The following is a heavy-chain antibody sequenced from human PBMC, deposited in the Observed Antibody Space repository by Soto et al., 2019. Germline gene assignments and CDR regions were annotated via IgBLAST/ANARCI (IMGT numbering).Heavy chain of an antibody. J-gene: IGHJ4*02. CDR2: ISYDGSNK. CDR3: ARDPHLGSWPGSSGYYVGVDY. Sequence: GGSLRLSCAASGFTFSSYAMHWVRQAPGKGLEWVAVISYDGSNKYYADSVKGRFTISRDNSKNTLYLQMNSLRAEDTAVYYCARDPHLGSWPGSSGYYVGVDYWGQGTLVTVSS. D-gene: IGHD3-22*01. V-gene: IGHV3-30-3*01. CDR1: GFTFSSYA.